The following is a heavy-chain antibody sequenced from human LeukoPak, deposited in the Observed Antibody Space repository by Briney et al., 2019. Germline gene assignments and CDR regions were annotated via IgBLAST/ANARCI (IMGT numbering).Heavy chain of an antibody. D-gene: IGHD6-6*01. J-gene: IGHJ4*02. CDR1: GYTFTIYD. CDR3: ARDGGIAARPEAVD. V-gene: IGHV1-8*01. Sequence: VASVKVSCKAAGYTFTIYDINWVRQATGQGLEWMGWMNPNSGNTGYAQKFQGRVTMTRNTSISTAYMELSSLRSEDTAVYYCARDGGIAARPEAVDWGQGTLVTVSS. CDR2: MNPNSGNT.